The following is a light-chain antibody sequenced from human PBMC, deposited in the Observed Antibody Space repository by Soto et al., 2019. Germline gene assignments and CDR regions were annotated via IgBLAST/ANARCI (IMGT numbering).Light chain of an antibody. CDR2: DAS. CDR1: QDISNY. J-gene: IGKJ4*01. Sequence: DIQMTQSPSSLSASVGDTVTITCQASQDISNYLNWYQQKPGKPPRLLIFDASRLQTVVPARFSGSGSGTDFSFTIGSLQPEDIATYYFQQFDNLPLTFGGGTRVEI. CDR3: QQFDNLPLT. V-gene: IGKV1-33*01.